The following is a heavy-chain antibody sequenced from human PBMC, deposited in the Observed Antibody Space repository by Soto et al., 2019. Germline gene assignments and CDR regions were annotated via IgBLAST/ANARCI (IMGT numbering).Heavy chain of an antibody. CDR3: ARGDYDFWSGYYPKYNWFDP. D-gene: IGHD3-3*01. Sequence: ASVKVSCKASGYTFTGYYMHWVRQAPGQGLEWMGWINPNSGGTNYAQKFQGRVTMTRDMSISTAYMELSRLRSDDTAVYYCARGDYDFWSGYYPKYNWFDPWGQGTLVTVSS. CDR1: GYTFTGYY. J-gene: IGHJ5*02. CDR2: INPNSGGT. V-gene: IGHV1-2*02.